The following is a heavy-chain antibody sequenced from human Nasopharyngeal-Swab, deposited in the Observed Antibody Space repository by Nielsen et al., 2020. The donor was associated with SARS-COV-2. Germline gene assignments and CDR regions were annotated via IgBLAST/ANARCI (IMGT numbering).Heavy chain of an antibody. Sequence: WIRQPPGKGLEWVSAISGSGGSTYYADSVKGRFTISRDNSKNTLYLRMNSLRAEDTAVYYCANLPIVATSLDYWGQGTLVTVSS. CDR3: ANLPIVATSLDY. J-gene: IGHJ4*02. D-gene: IGHD5-12*01. CDR2: ISGSGGST. V-gene: IGHV3-23*01.